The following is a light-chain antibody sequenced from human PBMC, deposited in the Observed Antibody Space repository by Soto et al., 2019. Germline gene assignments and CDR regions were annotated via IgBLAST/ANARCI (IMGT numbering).Light chain of an antibody. CDR2: GAS. CDR3: QQYIFWLT. V-gene: IGKV3-15*01. CDR1: QSVSSN. Sequence: EIVMTQSPATLSVSPGERATLSCRASQSVSSNLPWYQQKPGQAPRILIYGASTGATGIPARFSGSGSGTEFTLTITGLQPEDCAVYYCQQYIFWLTCRQGTKVDIK. J-gene: IGKJ1*01.